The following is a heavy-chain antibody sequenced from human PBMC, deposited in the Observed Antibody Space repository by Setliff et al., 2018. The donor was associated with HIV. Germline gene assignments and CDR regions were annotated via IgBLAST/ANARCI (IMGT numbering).Heavy chain of an antibody. V-gene: IGHV4-39*01. CDR3: ARPSASSAVTTPDAFDI. CDR2: ISDSGSA. Sequence: SETLSLTCTVSGGSISSGGYYWGWIRRPPGKGLEWIGSISDSGSAYYHPSLKSRVTISIDKAKKQFSVRLQSVTAADTAVYYCARPSASSAVTTPDAFDIWGQGTMVTVSS. CDR1: GGSISSGGYY. D-gene: IGHD1-1*01. J-gene: IGHJ3*02.